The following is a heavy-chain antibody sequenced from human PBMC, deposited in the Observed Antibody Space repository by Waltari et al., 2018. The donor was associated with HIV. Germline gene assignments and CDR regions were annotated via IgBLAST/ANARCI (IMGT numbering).Heavy chain of an antibody. CDR1: GSTFTSYW. V-gene: IGHV5-51*03. D-gene: IGHD3-10*01. CDR2: ICPHTERV. CDR3: ARRPDYGGDWFDS. J-gene: IGHJ5*01. Sequence: EVRLVQSGAQVKRTGDFLKISCKTSGSTFTSYWVGWVGQTAGKGLEWIGVICPHTERVQYNPSFHGRGGISVDWSSRTTYLEWRSLTELDTGIYFCARRPDYGGDWFDSWGQGTVVNV.